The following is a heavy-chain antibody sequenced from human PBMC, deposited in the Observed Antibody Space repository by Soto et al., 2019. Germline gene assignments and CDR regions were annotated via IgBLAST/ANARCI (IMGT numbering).Heavy chain of an antibody. V-gene: IGHV3-30-3*01. CDR2: ISYDGSNK. CDR1: GFTFSSYA. CDR3: ARAESSGYYYATFDY. J-gene: IGHJ4*02. D-gene: IGHD3-22*01. Sequence: GGSLRLSCAASGFTFSSYAMHWVRQAPGKGLEWVAVISYDGSNKYYADSVKGRFTISRDNSKNTLYLQMNSLRAEDTAVYYCARAESSGYYYATFDYWGQGTLVTASS.